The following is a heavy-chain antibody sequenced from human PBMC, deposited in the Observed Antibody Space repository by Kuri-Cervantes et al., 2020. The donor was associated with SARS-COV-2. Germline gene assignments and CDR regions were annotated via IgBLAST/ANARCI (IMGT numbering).Heavy chain of an antibody. CDR2: MNPNSGNT. J-gene: IGHJ4*02. CDR1: RYTFTSYD. D-gene: IGHD3-10*01. CDR3: ARAEGQNYGSGSYLTYLPDY. V-gene: IGHV1-8*01. Sequence: ASVKVSCKASRYTFTSYDINWVRQATGQGLEWMGWMNPNSGNTGYAQKFQGRVTMTRDTSTSTVYMELSSLRSEDTAVYYCARAEGQNYGSGSYLTYLPDYWGQGTLVTVSS.